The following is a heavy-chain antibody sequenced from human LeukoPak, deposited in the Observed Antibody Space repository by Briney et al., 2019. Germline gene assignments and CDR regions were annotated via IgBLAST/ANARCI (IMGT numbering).Heavy chain of an antibody. V-gene: IGHV4-4*02. CDR3: ARSSCTSGMCNSRFLDP. CDR2: IYHSGST. CDR1: GDSISSNDW. Sequence: PSETLSLTCAVSGDSISSNDWWSWVRQPPGKGLEWIGEIYHSGSTNYNSSLKSRVTISVDKSKNQFSLKLSSVTAADTAVYYCARSSCTSGMCNSRFLDPWGLGTLVTVSS. D-gene: IGHD2-8*01. J-gene: IGHJ5*02.